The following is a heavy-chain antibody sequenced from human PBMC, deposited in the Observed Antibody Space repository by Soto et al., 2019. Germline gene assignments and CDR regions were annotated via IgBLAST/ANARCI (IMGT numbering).Heavy chain of an antibody. CDR2: IYYSGST. Sequence: SETLSLTCTVSGGSISSYYWSWIRQPPGKGLEWIGYIYYSGSTNHNPSLKSRVTISVDTSKNQFSLKLSSVTAADTAVYYCAREGGYGLYYFDYWGQGTLVTVSS. CDR3: AREGGYGLYYFDY. CDR1: GGSISSYY. J-gene: IGHJ4*02. D-gene: IGHD5-18*01. V-gene: IGHV4-59*01.